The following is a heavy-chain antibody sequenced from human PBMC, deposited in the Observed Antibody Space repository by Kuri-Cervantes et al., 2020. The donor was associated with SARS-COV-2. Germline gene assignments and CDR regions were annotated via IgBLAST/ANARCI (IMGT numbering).Heavy chain of an antibody. Sequence: SETLSLTCAVSGYSISSGYYWGWIRQPPGKGLEWIGSIYHSGSTYYNPSLKSRVTISVDTSKNQFSLKLSSVTAADTAVYYCARGQSGGTYYYDSSGYPPYYFDYWGQGTLVTVSS. J-gene: IGHJ4*02. V-gene: IGHV4-38-2*01. CDR3: ARGQSGGTYYYDSSGYPPYYFDY. CDR2: IYHSGST. D-gene: IGHD3-22*01. CDR1: GYSISSGYY.